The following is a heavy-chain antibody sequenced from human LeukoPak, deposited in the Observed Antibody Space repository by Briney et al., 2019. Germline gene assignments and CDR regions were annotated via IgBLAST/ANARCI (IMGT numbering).Heavy chain of an antibody. Sequence: PSETLSLTCIVSGISISSYYWSWIRQPAGKGLEWIGRIYTSGNTNYKPSLKSRLTISVDKSKNHLSLKLSSLTAADTAFYYCAGGPAGTAFDDWGHGTLVTVSS. V-gene: IGHV4-4*07. CDR1: GISISSYY. D-gene: IGHD1-1*01. J-gene: IGHJ4*03. CDR2: IYTSGNT. CDR3: AGGPAGTAFDD.